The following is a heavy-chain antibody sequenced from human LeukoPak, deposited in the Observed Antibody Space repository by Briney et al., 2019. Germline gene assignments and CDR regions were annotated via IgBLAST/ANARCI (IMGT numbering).Heavy chain of an antibody. CDR1: GYTFSTHG. V-gene: IGHV1-18*01. J-gene: IGHJ4*02. CDR2: ISVYNGNT. Sequence: ASVKVSCKASGYTFSTHGFSWVRQAPGQGLEWVGWISVYNGNTHYAQNFQGRVTMTTDTSTSTAYMELRSLRSDDTAVYYCARDYYANYRGTSGYLDHWGQGTLVTVSS. CDR3: ARDYYANYRGTSGYLDH. D-gene: IGHD4/OR15-4a*01.